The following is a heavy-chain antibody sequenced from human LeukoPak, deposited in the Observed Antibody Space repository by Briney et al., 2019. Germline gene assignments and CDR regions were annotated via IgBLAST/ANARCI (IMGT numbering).Heavy chain of an antibody. CDR1: GGSVSSGDYY. D-gene: IGHD4-11*01. CDR3: AGHGGTRVTLVEVYYFDY. V-gene: IGHV4-30-4*08. J-gene: IGHJ4*02. CDR2: IYSRGSA. Sequence: SETLSLTCTVSGGSVSSGDYYWTWIRQPPGKGLEWIGYIYSRGSAYSAPSLKNRVTISVDTSKNQFSLTLSSVTAADTAMYYCAGHGGTRVTLVEVYYFDYWGQGTLVTVSS.